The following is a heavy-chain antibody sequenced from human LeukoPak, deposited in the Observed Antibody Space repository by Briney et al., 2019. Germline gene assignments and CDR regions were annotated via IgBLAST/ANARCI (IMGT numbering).Heavy chain of an antibody. Sequence: GGSLRLSCAASGFTFSDYEMNWVRQAPGKGLEWVSYISMSGSVIHYADSVKGRFTISRDKAKNSLYLQMNSLRAVDTAVYYCARDGGRTASGFRPHYFDYWGQGALVIVSS. CDR3: ARDGGRTASGFRPHYFDY. J-gene: IGHJ4*02. CDR1: GFTFSDYE. CDR2: ISMSGSVI. D-gene: IGHD3-16*01. V-gene: IGHV3-48*03.